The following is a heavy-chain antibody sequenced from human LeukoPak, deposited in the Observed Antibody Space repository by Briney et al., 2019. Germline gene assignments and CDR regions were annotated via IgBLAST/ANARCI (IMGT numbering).Heavy chain of an antibody. D-gene: IGHD3-3*01. CDR3: AKDVNYDFWSGRGYFDY. Sequence: PGGSLRLSCAASGFTFSDYWVAWVRQTPEKGLEWVANINPASSEKYYVGSVKGRFTISRDNAKNSLYLQMNSLRAEDTAVYYCAKDVNYDFWSGRGYFDYWGQGTLVTVSS. CDR2: INPASSEK. V-gene: IGHV3-7*03. J-gene: IGHJ4*02. CDR1: GFTFSDYW.